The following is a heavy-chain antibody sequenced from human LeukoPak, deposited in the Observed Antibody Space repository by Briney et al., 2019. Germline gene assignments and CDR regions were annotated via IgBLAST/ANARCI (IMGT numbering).Heavy chain of an antibody. CDR3: ARDHGGDFWSGSNRPYSYYMDV. J-gene: IGHJ6*03. D-gene: IGHD3-3*01. CDR1: GYTFTSYY. CDR2: INPSGGST. Sequence: GASVKVSCKASGYTFTSYYMHWVRQAPGQGLEWMGIINPSGGSTSHAQKFQGRVTMTRDTSTSTVYMELSSLRSEDTAVYYCARDHGGDFWSGSNRPYSYYMDVWGKGTTVTVSS. V-gene: IGHV1-46*01.